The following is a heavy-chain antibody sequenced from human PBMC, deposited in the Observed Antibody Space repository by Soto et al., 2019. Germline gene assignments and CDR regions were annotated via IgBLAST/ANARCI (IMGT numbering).Heavy chain of an antibody. J-gene: IGHJ3*02. Sequence: PSETLSLTCTVSGGSISSSSYYWGWIRQPPGKGLEWIGSIYYSGSTYYNPSLKSRVTISVDTSKNQFSLKRSSVTAADTAVYYCAREYSSSWYGAFDIWGQGTMDTVSS. CDR1: GGSISSSSYY. D-gene: IGHD6-13*01. CDR2: IYYSGST. CDR3: AREYSSSWYGAFDI. V-gene: IGHV4-39*02.